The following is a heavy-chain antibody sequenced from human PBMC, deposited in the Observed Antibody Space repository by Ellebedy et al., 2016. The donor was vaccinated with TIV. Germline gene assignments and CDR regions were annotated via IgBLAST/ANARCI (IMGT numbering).Heavy chain of an antibody. CDR3: AGNAYCTGGSCLDY. Sequence: PGGSLRLSCAGSGFIFSDYSMNWVRQAPGKGLEWVSYISSSSGTIYYADSVKGRFTISRDNAKSSLFLQINSLRAEDTGVYYCAGNAYCTGGSCLDYWGRGTLVTVSS. CDR1: GFIFSDYS. V-gene: IGHV3-48*04. D-gene: IGHD2-15*01. CDR2: ISSSSGTI. J-gene: IGHJ4*02.